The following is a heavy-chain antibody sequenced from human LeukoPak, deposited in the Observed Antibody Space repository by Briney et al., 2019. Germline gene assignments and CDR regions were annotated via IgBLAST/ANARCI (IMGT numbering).Heavy chain of an antibody. CDR3: ARDGAAAGNY. V-gene: IGHV3-53*01. CDR2: IYSGGST. CDR1: GFSVSSKY. D-gene: IGHD6-13*01. J-gene: IGHJ4*02. Sequence: GGSLRLSCAASGFSVSSKYMSWVRQAPGKGLEWVSVIYSGGSTDYADSVKGRFTISRDNSKNTVYLQMNSLRAEDTAVYYCARDGAAAGNYWGQGTLVTVSS.